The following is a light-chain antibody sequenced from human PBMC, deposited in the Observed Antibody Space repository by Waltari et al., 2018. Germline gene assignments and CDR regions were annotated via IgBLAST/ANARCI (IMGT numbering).Light chain of an antibody. V-gene: IGKV3-20*01. CDR1: QTVSNNF. Sequence: EIVLTQSPGTLSLSPGEKATVSCRASQTVSNNFLAWYQQIPGQAPRLLIYGASSRAIGIPDRFSGSGSGTDFTLTISRLEPEDFAVYHCQQYGSPYTFGQGTKLEIK. J-gene: IGKJ2*01. CDR2: GAS. CDR3: QQYGSPYT.